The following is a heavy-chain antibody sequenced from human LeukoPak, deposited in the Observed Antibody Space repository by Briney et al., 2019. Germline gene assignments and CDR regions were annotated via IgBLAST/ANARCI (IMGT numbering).Heavy chain of an antibody. V-gene: IGHV4-39*06. CDR2: IFYSGGT. CDR1: GGSINTPNYY. D-gene: IGHD1-1*01. J-gene: IGHJ4*02. Sequence: SSETLSLTCTVSGGSINTPNYYWGWIRQTPGKGLEWIGNIFYSGGTYYSPSLTSRVTISLDTSRNQFPLKLNSVTAADTAVYYCARDRGTWNDDGFDYWGQGTLVTVSS. CDR3: ARDRGTWNDDGFDY.